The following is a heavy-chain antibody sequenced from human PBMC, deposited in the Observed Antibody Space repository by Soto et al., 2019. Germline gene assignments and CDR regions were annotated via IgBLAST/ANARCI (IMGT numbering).Heavy chain of an antibody. CDR2: ISGSGQTT. Sequence: PGGSLRLSCAGSGFTFSRFAMSWVRQIPGKGLEWVSAISGSGQTTYYADSVKGRFTVSRDNAKNSLYLQMNSLRPEDTALYYCAKGYYGSGSFPYQFDYWGQGTLVTVSS. D-gene: IGHD3-10*01. CDR1: GFTFSRFA. CDR3: AKGYYGSGSFPYQFDY. V-gene: IGHV3-23*01. J-gene: IGHJ4*02.